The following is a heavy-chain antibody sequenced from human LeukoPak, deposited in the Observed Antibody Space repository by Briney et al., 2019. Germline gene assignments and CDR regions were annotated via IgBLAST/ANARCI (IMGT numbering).Heavy chain of an antibody. J-gene: IGHJ6*02. D-gene: IGHD3-3*01. CDR1: GFTFSSYA. V-gene: IGHV3-66*01. CDR2: IFGGGTT. Sequence: PGGSLRLSCAASGFTFSSYAMSWVRQAPGKGLEWVSVIFGGGTTYYTGSVKGRCTISRDNSKNTLYLQMNSLRAEDTAVYYCARGITIFGVAKYAMDVWGQGTTVTVSS. CDR3: ARGITIFGVAKYAMDV.